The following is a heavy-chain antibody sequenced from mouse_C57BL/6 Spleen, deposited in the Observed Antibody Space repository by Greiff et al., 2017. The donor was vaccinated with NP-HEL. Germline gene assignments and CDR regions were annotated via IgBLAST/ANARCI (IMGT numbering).Heavy chain of an antibody. J-gene: IGHJ4*01. CDR3: ARSTTVAYAMDY. CDR2: IDPSDSET. V-gene: IGHV1-52*01. CDR1: GYTFTSYW. D-gene: IGHD1-1*01. Sequence: QVQLQQPGAELVRPGSSVKLSCKASGYTFTSYWMHWVKQRPIQGLEWIGNIDPSDSETHYNQKFKDKATLTVDKSSSTAYMQLSSLTSEDSAVYYCARSTTVAYAMDYWGQGTSVTVSS.